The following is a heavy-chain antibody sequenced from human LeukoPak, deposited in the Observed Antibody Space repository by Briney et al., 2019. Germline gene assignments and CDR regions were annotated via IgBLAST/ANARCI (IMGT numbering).Heavy chain of an antibody. CDR2: TWYDGSNK. J-gene: IGHJ4*02. D-gene: IGHD3-10*01. CDR1: GFTFSGYG. CDR3: ARLLSNTFYYGSASHLAY. Sequence: GGSLRLSCAASGFTFSGYGMHWVRQAPGKGLEWVAFTWYDGSNKYYADSVKGRFTISRDNSTSTLYRQMNSLRAEDPAVYYCARLLSNTFYYGSASHLAYWGQGTLVTVSS. V-gene: IGHV3-33*01.